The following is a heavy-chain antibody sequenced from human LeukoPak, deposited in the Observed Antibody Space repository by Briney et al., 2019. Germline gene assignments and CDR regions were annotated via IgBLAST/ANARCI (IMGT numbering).Heavy chain of an antibody. CDR1: GFTFSSYS. CDR2: ISSSGSYI. Sequence: GGSLRLSCAASGFTFSSYSMNWVRQAPGKGLEWVSSISSSGSYIYYADSVKGRFTISRDNAKNSLYLQMNSLRAEDTAVYYCARGLLAYCGGDCYLGAFDIWGQGTMVTVSS. J-gene: IGHJ3*02. D-gene: IGHD2-21*01. V-gene: IGHV3-21*01. CDR3: ARGLLAYCGGDCYLGAFDI.